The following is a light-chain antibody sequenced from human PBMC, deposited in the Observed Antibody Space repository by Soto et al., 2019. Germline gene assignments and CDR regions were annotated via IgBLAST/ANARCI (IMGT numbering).Light chain of an antibody. V-gene: IGLV2-14*01. CDR2: EVS. J-gene: IGLJ3*02. Sequence: QSALTQPASXXXXXGQSITISCTGTSSDVGGYNYVSWYQQHPGKAPKLMIYEVSNRPSGVSDRFSGSRSGNTASLTISGLQAEDESDYYCISYTSSSTWVFGGGTQLTVL. CDR3: ISYTSSSTWV. CDR1: SSDVGGYNY.